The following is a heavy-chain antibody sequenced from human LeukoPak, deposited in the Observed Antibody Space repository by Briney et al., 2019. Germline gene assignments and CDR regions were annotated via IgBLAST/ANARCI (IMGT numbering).Heavy chain of an antibody. Sequence: GGSLRLSCAASGFTVSSNYMSWVRQAPGKGLEWVSVIYSGGSTYYAASVKGRFTISRDNSKNTLYLQMNSLRAENTAVYYCARGGCISCYPGYYYYGMDVWGQGTTVTVSS. CDR1: GFTVSSNY. CDR3: ARGGCISCYPGYYYYGMDV. J-gene: IGHJ6*02. V-gene: IGHV3-53*01. CDR2: IYSGGST. D-gene: IGHD2-2*01.